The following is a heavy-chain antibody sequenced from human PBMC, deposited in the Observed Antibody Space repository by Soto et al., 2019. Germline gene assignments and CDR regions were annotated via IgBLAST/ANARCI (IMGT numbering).Heavy chain of an antibody. CDR3: AKDKGGRYCSRTSCLYSFDY. Sequence: PGGSLRLSCTASGLTFSTYSMSWVRQAPGKGLEWVSTISDSGSTYYAGSVKGRFTISRDNSKNTLYLEMNSLRAEDTAVYYCAKDKGGRYCSRTSCLYSFDYWGQGTLVTVSP. D-gene: IGHD2-2*01. V-gene: IGHV3-23*01. CDR2: ISDSGST. J-gene: IGHJ4*02. CDR1: GLTFSTYS.